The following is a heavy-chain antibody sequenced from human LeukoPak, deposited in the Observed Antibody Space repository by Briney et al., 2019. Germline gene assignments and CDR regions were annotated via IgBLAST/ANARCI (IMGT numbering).Heavy chain of an antibody. CDR1: GFTFSSYA. Sequence: GGSLRLSCAASGFTFSSYAMSWVRQAPGKGLEWVSSISSSSSYIYYADSVKGRFTISRDNAKNSLYLQMNSLRAEDTAVYYCARDRRFLEDGGYYFDYWGQGTLVTVSS. CDR3: ARDRRFLEDGGYYFDY. J-gene: IGHJ4*02. V-gene: IGHV3-21*01. D-gene: IGHD3-3*01. CDR2: ISSSSSYI.